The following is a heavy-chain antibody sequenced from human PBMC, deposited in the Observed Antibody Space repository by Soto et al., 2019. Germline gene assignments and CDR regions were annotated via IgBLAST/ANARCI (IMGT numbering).Heavy chain of an antibody. CDR2: IYYSGST. D-gene: IGHD1-26*01. J-gene: IGHJ6*02. V-gene: IGHV4-30-4*01. CDR3: ASTSGRESYYYYGMDV. CDR1: GGSISSGDYY. Sequence: PSETLSLTCTVSGGSISSGDYYWSWIRQPPGKGLEWIGYIYYSGSTYYNPSLKSRVTISVDTSKNQFSLKLSSVTAADTAVYYCASTSGRESYYYYGMDVWGQGTTVTVSS.